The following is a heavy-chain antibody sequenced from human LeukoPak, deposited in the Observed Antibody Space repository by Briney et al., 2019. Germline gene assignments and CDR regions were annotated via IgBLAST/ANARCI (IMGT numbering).Heavy chain of an antibody. D-gene: IGHD7-27*01. V-gene: IGHV3-23*01. J-gene: IGHJ4*02. CDR2: ITGSGSTT. Sequence: GGSLRLSCAASGFAFSNYGMNWVRQAPGKGLEWVSGITGSGSTTYYADSVKGRFTISSDNSKNTLYLQMNSPRAEDTAAYYCAKDGNWARFENWGQGTLVTVSS. CDR3: AKDGNWARFEN. CDR1: GFAFSNYG.